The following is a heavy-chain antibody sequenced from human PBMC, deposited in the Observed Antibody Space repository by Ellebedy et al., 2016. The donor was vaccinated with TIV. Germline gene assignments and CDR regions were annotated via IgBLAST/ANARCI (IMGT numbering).Heavy chain of an antibody. D-gene: IGHD6-13*01. J-gene: IGHJ2*01. CDR2: LNTNTGNP. V-gene: IGHV7-4-1*02. Sequence: AASVKVSCKASGYSFFNYAMNWVRQAPGQGLEWVGWLNTNTGNPTYAQGFTGRFVFSLDTSVSTAYLHISRLKAEDTAVYYCASAAAAGFFWYYEHWGRGTLVTVSS. CDR1: GYSFFNYA. CDR3: ASAAAAGFFWYYEH.